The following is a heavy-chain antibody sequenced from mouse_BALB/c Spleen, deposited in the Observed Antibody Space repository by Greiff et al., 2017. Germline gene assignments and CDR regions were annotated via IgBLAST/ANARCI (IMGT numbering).Heavy chain of an antibody. Sequence: VQLQESGAELAKPGASVKMSCKASGYTFTSYWMHWVKQRPGQGLEWIGYINPSTGYTEYNQKFKDKATLTADKSSSTAYMQLSSLTSEDSAVYYCARRGYRYAMDYWGQGTSVTVSS. CDR3: ARRGYRYAMDY. V-gene: IGHV1-7*01. D-gene: IGHD2-14*01. CDR1: GYTFTSYW. CDR2: INPSTGYT. J-gene: IGHJ4*01.